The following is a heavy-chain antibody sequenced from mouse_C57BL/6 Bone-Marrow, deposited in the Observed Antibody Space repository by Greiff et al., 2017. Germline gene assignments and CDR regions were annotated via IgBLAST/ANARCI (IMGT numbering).Heavy chain of an antibody. CDR2: IRNKANGYTT. J-gene: IGHJ1*03. D-gene: IGHD4-1*01. V-gene: IGHV7-3*01. CDR1: GFTFTDYY. CDR3: ARPNWDWYFDV. Sequence: EVQGVESGGGLVQPGGSLSLSCAASGFTFTDYYMSWVRQPPGKALEWLGFIRNKANGYTTEYSASVKGRFTISRENSQSILYLQMHALRAEDSATYYCARPNWDWYFDVWGTGTTVTVSS.